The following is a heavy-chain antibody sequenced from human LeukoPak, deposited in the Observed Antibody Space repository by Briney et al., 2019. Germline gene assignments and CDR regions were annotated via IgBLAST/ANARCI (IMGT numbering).Heavy chain of an antibody. V-gene: IGHV3-23*01. Sequence: PGGSLRLSCAASGFTFSSYAMSWVRQAPGKGLEWVSAISGSGGSTYYADSVKGRFTISRDNSKNSLYLQMNSLRAEDTAVYYCAREGISGPFNWFDPWGQGTLVTVSS. CDR3: AREGISGPFNWFDP. CDR2: ISGSGGST. CDR1: GFTFSSYA. J-gene: IGHJ5*02. D-gene: IGHD1-20*01.